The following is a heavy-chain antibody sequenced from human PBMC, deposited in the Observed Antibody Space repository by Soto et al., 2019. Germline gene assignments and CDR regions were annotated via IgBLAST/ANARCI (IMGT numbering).Heavy chain of an antibody. D-gene: IGHD3-3*01. CDR1: GGSFSAYS. V-gene: IGHV4-34*01. J-gene: IGHJ6*02. CDR3: ARARFDSWSHIYYGLDV. CDR2: ITHGGST. Sequence: SETLSLTCGVYGGSFSAYSWTWLRQSPGKGLEWIGEITHGGSTDYNPALKSRLVMSVDTSKNQFSLRVSSVTAADAAVYFCARARFDSWSHIYYGLDVWGQGTTVTVSS.